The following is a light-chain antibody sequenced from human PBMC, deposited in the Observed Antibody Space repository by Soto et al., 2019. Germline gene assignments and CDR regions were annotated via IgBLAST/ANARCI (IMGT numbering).Light chain of an antibody. CDR1: QSISRW. J-gene: IGKJ1*01. CDR3: QQYNTYLT. V-gene: IGKV1-5*01. Sequence: DIQMTQSPSTLSASVGNRVTISCRASQSISRWLAWYQQKPGKAPTLLIYDASSLESGVPSRFSGSGSGTEFPLTISSLQPDDVTTYYCQQYNTYLTFGQGTKVEIK. CDR2: DAS.